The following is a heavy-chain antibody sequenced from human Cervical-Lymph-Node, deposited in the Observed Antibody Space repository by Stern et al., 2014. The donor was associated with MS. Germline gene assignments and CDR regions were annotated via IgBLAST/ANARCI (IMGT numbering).Heavy chain of an antibody. CDR3: AREGAVDTASFDY. CDR2: IIPIFGTA. CDR1: GGTFSSYA. V-gene: IGHV1-69*01. D-gene: IGHD5-18*01. Sequence: VHLVQSGAGVKKPGSSVKVSCKASGGTFSSYAIRWVRQAPGQGLERLGGIIPIFGTANYAQKFQGRVTITADESTSTAYMELSSLRSEDTAVYYCAREGAVDTASFDYWGQGTLVTVSS. J-gene: IGHJ4*02.